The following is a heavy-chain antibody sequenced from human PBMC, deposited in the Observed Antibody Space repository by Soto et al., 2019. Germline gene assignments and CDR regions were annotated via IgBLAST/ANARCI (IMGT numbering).Heavy chain of an antibody. CDR1: GGTFSSYA. V-gene: IGHV1-69*12. D-gene: IGHD5-12*01. CDR2: IIPIFGTA. J-gene: IGHJ6*02. Sequence: QVQLVQSGAEVKKPGSSVKVSCKASGGTFSSYAISWVRQAPGQGLEWMGGIIPIFGTANYAQKFQGRVTSXAXEXPSTAYMEVSSLRSEATAVYYCASSVAKCYYYGMDVWGQGTTVTVSS. CDR3: ASSVAKCYYYGMDV.